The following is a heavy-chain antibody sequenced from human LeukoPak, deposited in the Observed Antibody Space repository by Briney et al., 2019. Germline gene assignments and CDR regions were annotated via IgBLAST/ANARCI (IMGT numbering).Heavy chain of an antibody. J-gene: IGHJ4*02. V-gene: IGHV3-15*01. Sequence: GGSLRLSCGASGFTFSAAWMNWVRQAPGKGLEWVGRIKSKSNGGTTDFAAPVRDRFTNSSDDSKNTLNLQIDSLRTEDTAVYYCVADLPGTNSPYFDYWGQGTLVTVSS. CDR3: VADLPGTNSPYFDY. CDR2: IKSKSNGGTT. CDR1: GFTFSAAW. D-gene: IGHD4/OR15-4a*01.